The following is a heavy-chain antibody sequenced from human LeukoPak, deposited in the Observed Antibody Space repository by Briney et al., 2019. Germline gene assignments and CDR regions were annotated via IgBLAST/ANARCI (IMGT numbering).Heavy chain of an antibody. CDR3: AKDLDDILTGYLGY. J-gene: IGHJ4*02. CDR1: GFTVSSNY. V-gene: IGHV3-23*01. CDR2: ISGSGGST. D-gene: IGHD3-9*01. Sequence: GGSLRLSCAASGFTVSSNYMSWVRQAPGKGLEWVSAISGSGGSTYYADSVKGRFTISRDNSKNTLYLQMNSLRAEDTAVYYCAKDLDDILTGYLGYWGRGTLVTVSS.